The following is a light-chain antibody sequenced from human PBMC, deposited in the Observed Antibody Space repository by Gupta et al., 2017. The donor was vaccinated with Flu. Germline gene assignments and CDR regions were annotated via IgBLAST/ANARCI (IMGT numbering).Light chain of an antibody. Sequence: DRVINTFRSSASNKSYLYWYQQKPGKAPKLLIYAASSLQCGVPSRFSGSGSGTDFTLTISSLQPEDFATYSCQQYYSSSPTTFGGGTRVEIK. J-gene: IGKJ4*01. V-gene: IGKV1-39*01. CDR3: QQYYSSSPTT. CDR1: ASNKSY. CDR2: AAS.